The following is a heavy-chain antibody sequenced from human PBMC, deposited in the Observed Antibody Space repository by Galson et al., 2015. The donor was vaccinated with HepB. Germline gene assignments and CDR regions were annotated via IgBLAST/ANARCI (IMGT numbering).Heavy chain of an antibody. D-gene: IGHD4-17*01. V-gene: IGHV1-3*01. Sequence: SVKVSCKASGSTFTMYTIHWVRQAPGQRLEWMGWINAGNGNTGYSQKFQDRVTITRDTSAYTAYMELSSLGSEDTAVYYCANGGYFSYGLDVWGQGTTVTVSS. CDR2: INAGNGNT. CDR1: GSTFTMYT. J-gene: IGHJ6*02. CDR3: ANGGYFSYGLDV.